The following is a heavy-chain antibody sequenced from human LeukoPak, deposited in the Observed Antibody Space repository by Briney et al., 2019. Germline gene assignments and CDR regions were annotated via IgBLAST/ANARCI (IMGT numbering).Heavy chain of an antibody. CDR2: IKPDASEK. J-gene: IGHJ4*02. CDR3: TTVSGTSGGASHF. Sequence: GGSLRLSCVGSKFSFNNYWMNWVRQAPGKGLEWVANIKPDASEKSYVDSVKGRFTIPRDNAENSLYLQMSSLRAEDTATYYCTTVSGTSGGASHFWGQGTLVTVSS. CDR1: KFSFNNYW. D-gene: IGHD6-25*01. V-gene: IGHV3-7*01.